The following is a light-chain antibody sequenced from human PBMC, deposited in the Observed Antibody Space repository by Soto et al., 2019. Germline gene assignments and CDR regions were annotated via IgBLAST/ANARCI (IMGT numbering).Light chain of an antibody. J-gene: IGKJ1*01. CDR2: GAS. CDR1: QSVTSN. Sequence: PGERSTLSFGANQSVTSNYLAWYQQKVGQAPRLLIYGASTRATGIPARFSGSGSGTEFTLTISSLQSEDFAVYYCQQYNNWPPWTFGQGTKVDIK. CDR3: QQYNNWPPWT. V-gene: IGKV3-15*01.